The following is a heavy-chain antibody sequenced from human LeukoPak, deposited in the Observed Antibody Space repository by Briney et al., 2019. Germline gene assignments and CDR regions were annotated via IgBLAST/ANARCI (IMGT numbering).Heavy chain of an antibody. CDR3: ARDYYDSSGYSDYFDY. CDR1: GYTFTGYY. CDR2: INPNSGGT. D-gene: IGHD3-22*01. J-gene: IGHJ4*02. V-gene: IGHV1-2*02. Sequence: ASVKVSCKASGYTFTGYYMHWVRQAPGQGLEWMGWINPNSGGTNYAQKFQGRVTTTRDTSISTAYMELSRLRSDDTAVYYCARDYYDSSGYSDYFDYWGQGTLVTVSS.